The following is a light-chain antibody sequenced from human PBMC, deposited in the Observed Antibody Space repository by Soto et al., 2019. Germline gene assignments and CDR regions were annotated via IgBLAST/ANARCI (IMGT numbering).Light chain of an antibody. CDR1: SSNIGAGYD. CDR3: QSYDSSLSGWV. V-gene: IGLV1-40*01. CDR2: GSS. Sequence: QLVLTQPPSVSGAPGQRVTISCTGSSSNIGAGYDVHWYQQFPGTVPKVLIYGSSNRPSGVPDRFSGSTSGTSASLDITGLQAEDEADYYCQSYDSSLSGWVFGGGTKLTVL. J-gene: IGLJ3*02.